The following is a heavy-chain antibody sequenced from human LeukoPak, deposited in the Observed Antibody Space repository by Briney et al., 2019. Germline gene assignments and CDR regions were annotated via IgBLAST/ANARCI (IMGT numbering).Heavy chain of an antibody. D-gene: IGHD3-3*01. Sequence: GASVKVSCKASGYTLTDYCMHWVRQAPGQGLEWMGWISPNSGGAKYAQKFQGRVTMTRDTSISTAYMELSGLRSDDTAVYYCATKSSGYYMYWGQGTLVTVSS. CDR3: ATKSSGYYMY. J-gene: IGHJ4*02. V-gene: IGHV1-2*02. CDR2: ISPNSGGA. CDR1: GYTLTDYC.